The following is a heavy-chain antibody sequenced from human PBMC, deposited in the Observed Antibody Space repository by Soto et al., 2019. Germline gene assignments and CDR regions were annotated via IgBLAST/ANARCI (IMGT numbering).Heavy chain of an antibody. V-gene: IGHV4-31*03. CDR2: IYYSGST. CDR3: ARSVCP. CDR1: GGSISSGGYY. J-gene: IGHJ5*02. Sequence: QVQLQESGPGLVKPSQTLSLTCTVSGGSISSGGYYWSWIRQHPGKGLEWIGYIYYSGSTYYNPSLQIRVTISVDTSTYQFSLMLRSVPAAHAAVYYCARSVCPWGQGTLVTVSS.